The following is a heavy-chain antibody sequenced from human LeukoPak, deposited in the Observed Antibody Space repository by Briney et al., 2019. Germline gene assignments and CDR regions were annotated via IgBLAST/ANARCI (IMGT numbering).Heavy chain of an antibody. CDR3: ARTAAADPVAFDI. D-gene: IGHD6-13*01. CDR2: INHSGST. V-gene: IGHV4-34*01. Sequence: PSETLSLTCAVCGGSFSGYYWSWIRQPPGKGLEWIGEINHSGSTNYNPSLKSRVTISVDTSKNQFSLKLSSVTAADTAVYYCARTAAADPVAFDIWGQGTMVTVSS. J-gene: IGHJ3*02. CDR1: GGSFSGYY.